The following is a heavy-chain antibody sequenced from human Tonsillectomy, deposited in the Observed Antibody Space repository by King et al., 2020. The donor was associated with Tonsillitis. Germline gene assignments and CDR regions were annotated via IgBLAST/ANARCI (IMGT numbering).Heavy chain of an antibody. CDR1: GGSISSSSYY. J-gene: IGHJ4*02. V-gene: IGHV4-39*01. CDR2: IYYSGTT. CDR3: ATHMVRGVIAYDY. Sequence: LQLQESGPGLVKPSETLSLTCTVSGGSISSSSYYWGWIRQPPGKGLEWIGSIYYSGTTNYNPSLKSRVTISVDTSKNQFSLNLSSVTAADTAVYYCATHMVRGVIAYDYWGQGTLVTVSS. D-gene: IGHD3-10*01.